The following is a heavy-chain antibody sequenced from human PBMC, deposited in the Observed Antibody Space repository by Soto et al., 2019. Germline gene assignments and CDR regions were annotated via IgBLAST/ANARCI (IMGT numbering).Heavy chain of an antibody. CDR3: ARGISTTRYYYYYGMDV. D-gene: IGHD2-2*01. CDR1: GYTLTSYY. Sequence: ASVKVSCKASGYTLTSYYLHWVRQAPGQGPEWMGIINPSGGITNDAQKFQDRVTMTSDTSTSTVYMELSSLRSEDAAVYYCARGISTTRYYYYYGMDVWGQGTTVTVSS. CDR2: INPSGGIT. V-gene: IGHV1-46*01. J-gene: IGHJ6*02.